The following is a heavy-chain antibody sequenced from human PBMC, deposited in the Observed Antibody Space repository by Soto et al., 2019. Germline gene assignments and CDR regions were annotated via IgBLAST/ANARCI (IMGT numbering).Heavy chain of an antibody. J-gene: IGHJ3*02. CDR2: FDPEDGET. D-gene: IGHD5-12*01. V-gene: IGHV1-24*01. CDR1: GYTLTELS. CDR3: ATGGYSDYDLWAFDI. Sequence: GYTLTELSMHWVRQAPGKGLEWMGGFDPEDGETIHAQKFQGRVTMTEDTSTDTAYMELSSLRSEDTAVYYCATGGYSDYDLWAFDIWGQGTMVTVSS.